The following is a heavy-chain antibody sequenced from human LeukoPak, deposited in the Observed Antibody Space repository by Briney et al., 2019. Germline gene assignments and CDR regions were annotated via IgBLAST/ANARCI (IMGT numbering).Heavy chain of an antibody. CDR2: IYTSGST. D-gene: IGHD3-3*01. Sequence: PSQTLSLTCTVSGGSISSGSYYWSWIRQPAGKGLEWIGRIYTSGSTNYNPSLKSRVTISVDTSKNQFSLKLSSVTAADTAVYYCARAGDTIFGVVIVAFDIWGQGTMVTVSS. CDR1: GGSISSGSYY. J-gene: IGHJ3*02. V-gene: IGHV4-61*02. CDR3: ARAGDTIFGVVIVAFDI.